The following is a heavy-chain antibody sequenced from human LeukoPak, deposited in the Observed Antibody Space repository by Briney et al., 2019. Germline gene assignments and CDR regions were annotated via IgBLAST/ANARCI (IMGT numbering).Heavy chain of an antibody. CDR2: IIPIFGTA. V-gene: IGHV1-69*13. CDR3: ARPRSYDILTGYSPIGAFDI. D-gene: IGHD3-9*01. CDR1: GGTFSSYA. Sequence: VASVKVSCKASGGTFSSYAISWVRQAPGQGLEWMGGIIPIFGTANYAQKFQGRVTITADESTSTAYMELSSLRSEDTAVYYCARPRSYDILTGYSPIGAFDIWGQGTMVTVSS. J-gene: IGHJ3*02.